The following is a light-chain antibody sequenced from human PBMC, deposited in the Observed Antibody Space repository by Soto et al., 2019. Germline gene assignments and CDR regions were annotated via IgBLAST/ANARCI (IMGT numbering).Light chain of an antibody. V-gene: IGLV2-14*02. CDR3: SSYTATSTYV. CDR2: EVS. J-gene: IGLJ1*01. CDR1: SSDVGSYNL. Sequence: SVLTQPASVSGSPGQSITISCTGTSSDVGSYNLVSWYQQHPGKAPKFLIYEVSNRPSGVSNRFSGSKSGNTASLTISGLHAEDEADYYCSSYTATSTYVFGTGTKVTV.